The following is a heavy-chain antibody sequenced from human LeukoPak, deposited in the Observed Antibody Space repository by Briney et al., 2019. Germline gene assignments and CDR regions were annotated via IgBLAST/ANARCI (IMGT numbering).Heavy chain of an antibody. CDR2: IWYDGSNK. J-gene: IGHJ4*02. D-gene: IGHD3-10*01. Sequence: GGSLRLSCAASGFTFSSYGMHWVRQAPGKGLEWVAVIWYDGSNKYYADSVKGRFTISRDNSKNTLYLQMNSLRAEDTAVYYCARDKLLWFGTVDYWGLGTLVTVSS. V-gene: IGHV3-33*01. CDR1: GFTFSSYG. CDR3: ARDKLLWFGTVDY.